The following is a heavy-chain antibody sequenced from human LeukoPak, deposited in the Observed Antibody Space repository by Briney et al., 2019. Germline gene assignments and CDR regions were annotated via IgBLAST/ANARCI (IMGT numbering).Heavy chain of an antibody. V-gene: IGHV3-30*02. CDR2: IRYDGSNK. J-gene: IGHJ4*02. D-gene: IGHD6-19*01. Sequence: PGGSLRLSCAASGFTFSSYGMHWVRQAPGKGLEWVAFIRYDGSNKYYADSVKGRFTISRDNSKNTLYLQMNSLRAEDTAVYYCAKDGQWLVRALLASPYFDYWGQGTLVTVSS. CDR1: GFTFSSYG. CDR3: AKDGQWLVRALLASPYFDY.